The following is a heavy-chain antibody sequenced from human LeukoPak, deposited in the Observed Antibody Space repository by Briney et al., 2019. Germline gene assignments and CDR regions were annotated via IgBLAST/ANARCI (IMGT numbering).Heavy chain of an antibody. V-gene: IGHV1-2*02. D-gene: IGHD5-12*01. CDR1: GYTFTCYY. CDR2: INPNSGGT. CDR3: ARVGRLGANVFDY. J-gene: IGHJ4*02. Sequence: ASVKVSCKASGYTFTCYYMHWVRQAPGQGLEGMGWINPNSGGTNYAQKFQGRVTITRDTSISTAYMELSRLRSDDTAVYYCARVGRLGANVFDYWGQGTLVTVSS.